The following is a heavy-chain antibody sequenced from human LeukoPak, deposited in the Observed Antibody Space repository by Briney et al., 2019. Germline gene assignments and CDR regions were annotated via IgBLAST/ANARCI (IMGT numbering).Heavy chain of an antibody. V-gene: IGHV1-2*02. CDR3: ARPTTVTTRTRNFYFDY. D-gene: IGHD4-17*01. Sequence: GASVKVSCKASGYTFSDYYILWVRLAPGQGLEWMGWINPNSGGTNYAQKFQGRVTMTRDTSISTAYMELSRLRSDDTAVYYCARPTTVTTRTRNFYFDYWGQGTLVTVSS. CDR1: GYTFSDYY. CDR2: INPNSGGT. J-gene: IGHJ4*02.